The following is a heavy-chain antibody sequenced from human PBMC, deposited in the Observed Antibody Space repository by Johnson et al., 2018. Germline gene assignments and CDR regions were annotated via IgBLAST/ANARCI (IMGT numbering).Heavy chain of an antibody. CDR1: GFTLSSYA. CDR2: ISGSVGST. V-gene: IGHV3-23*04. CDR3: AKGREEQQLVRPCDS. Sequence: EVQLVETGGGLVQPGGSLRLSCAASGFTLSSYAMSWVRQAPGKGLQWVSGISGSVGSTYYGDSVNGRFTISRDNSKNTLYLQMNSLRAEDTAVYYCAKGREEQQLVRPCDSWGQGTXVTXSS. J-gene: IGHJ4*02. D-gene: IGHD6-13*01.